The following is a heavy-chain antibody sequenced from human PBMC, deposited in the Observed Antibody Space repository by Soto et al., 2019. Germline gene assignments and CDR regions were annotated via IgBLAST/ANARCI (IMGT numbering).Heavy chain of an antibody. Sequence: GESLKISCKGSGYSFTSYWIGWVRQMPGKGLEWMGIIYPGDSDTRYSPSFQGQVTISADKSISTAYLQWSSLKASDTAMYYCARRLVRGISRPYYYYYGMDVWGQGTTVTVSS. D-gene: IGHD3-10*01. CDR2: IYPGDSDT. V-gene: IGHV5-51*01. J-gene: IGHJ6*02. CDR3: ARRLVRGISRPYYYYYGMDV. CDR1: GYSFTSYW.